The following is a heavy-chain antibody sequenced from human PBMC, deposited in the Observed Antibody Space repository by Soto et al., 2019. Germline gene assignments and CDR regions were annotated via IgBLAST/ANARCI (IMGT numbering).Heavy chain of an antibody. D-gene: IGHD5-12*01. CDR2: IYTGGSS. CDR1: GFIVSSTY. V-gene: IGHV3-53*01. Sequence: PGGSLRLSCAASGFIVSSTYMTWVRQAPGKGLEWVSIIYTGGSSFYADSVKGRFTVSRDNSKNTLYLQMNSLRAEDTAVYYCARGAPITPGTFDFWGRGALVTVSS. J-gene: IGHJ4*02. CDR3: ARGAPITPGTFDF.